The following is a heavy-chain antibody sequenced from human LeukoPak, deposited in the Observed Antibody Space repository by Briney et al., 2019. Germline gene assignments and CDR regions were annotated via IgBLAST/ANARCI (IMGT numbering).Heavy chain of an antibody. D-gene: IGHD3-10*01. J-gene: IGHJ4*02. V-gene: IGHV4-39*07. CDR3: TRGFRGPNFDY. Sequence: KPSETLSLTCTVSGGSFSSSTYYWGWIRQPPGKGLEWIGTIYYSGRTYYNPSLKSRVTISLNTSKNQFSLKLSSVTAADTAVYYCTRGFRGPNFDYWGQGTLVTVSS. CDR2: IYYSGRT. CDR1: GGSFSSSTYY.